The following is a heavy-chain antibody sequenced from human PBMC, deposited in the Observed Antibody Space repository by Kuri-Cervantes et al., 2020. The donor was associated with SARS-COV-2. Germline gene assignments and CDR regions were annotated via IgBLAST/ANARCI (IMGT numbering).Heavy chain of an antibody. J-gene: IGHJ4*02. Sequence: SVKVSCKASRDTFTTFGFSWVRQAPGQGLEWMGGIIPFFGTPNYAQRFEGRVTITADESTSTAYMELSSLRSEDTAVYYCHVYGSGSYYNWLDYWGQGTLVTVSS. CDR1: RDTFTTFG. D-gene: IGHD3-10*01. CDR3: HVYGSGSYYNWLDY. CDR2: IIPFFGTP. V-gene: IGHV1-69*13.